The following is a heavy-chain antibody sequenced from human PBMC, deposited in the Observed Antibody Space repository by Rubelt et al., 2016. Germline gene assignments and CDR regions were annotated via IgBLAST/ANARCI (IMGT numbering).Heavy chain of an antibody. V-gene: IGHV3-21*01. CDR1: GIIFSNYA. Sequence: PGGSLRLSCGVSGIIFSNYAMNWVRQAPGKGLEWVAGISNRGDETYYADSVKGRFTISRDNAKNSLYRQMNSLRAEDTAVYYCARGYYYGMDVWGQGTTVTVSS. CDR3: ARGYYYGMDV. J-gene: IGHJ6*02. CDR2: ISNRGDET.